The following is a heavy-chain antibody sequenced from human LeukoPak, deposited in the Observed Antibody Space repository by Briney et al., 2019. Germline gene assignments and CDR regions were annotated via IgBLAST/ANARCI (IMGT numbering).Heavy chain of an antibody. Sequence: SETLSLTCTDSGGSISSCSFYWGWIRQPPGKGLEWIGSIYYSGSTYYNPSLKSRVTISVDTSKNQFSLKLSSVTAADTAVYYCARSTVAGTRQVAYWGQGTLVTVSS. D-gene: IGHD6-19*01. J-gene: IGHJ4*02. CDR3: ARSTVAGTRQVAY. CDR1: GGSISSCSFY. CDR2: IYYSGST. V-gene: IGHV4-39*01.